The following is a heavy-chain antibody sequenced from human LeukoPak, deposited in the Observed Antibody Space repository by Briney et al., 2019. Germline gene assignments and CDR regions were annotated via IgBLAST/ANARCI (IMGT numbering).Heavy chain of an antibody. CDR1: GFTFSSYW. CDR2: IKQDGSEK. CDR3: ARDPPGYSSSPPDY. V-gene: IGHV3-7*01. Sequence: GGSLRLSCAASGFTFSSYWMSWVRQAPGKGLEWVANIKQDGSEKYYVDSVKGRFTISRDNAKNSLYLQMNSLRAEDTAVYYCARDPPGYSSSPPDYWGQGTLVTVSS. D-gene: IGHD6-13*01. J-gene: IGHJ4*02.